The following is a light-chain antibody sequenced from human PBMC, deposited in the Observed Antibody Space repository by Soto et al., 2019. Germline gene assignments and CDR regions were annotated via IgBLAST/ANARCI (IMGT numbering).Light chain of an antibody. J-gene: IGKJ5*01. CDR2: VAF. CDR1: QNISNY. Sequence: LMLTKTTATLSWSPGSRATLSWRASQNISNYLIWYQQKPGEAPRLLIYVAFNRATGIPASFCGSGSGTDFTLTISSLETEDSAVYYCQRRNVWQPVTFGQGTRLEIK. CDR3: QRRNVWQPVT. V-gene: IGKV3-11*01.